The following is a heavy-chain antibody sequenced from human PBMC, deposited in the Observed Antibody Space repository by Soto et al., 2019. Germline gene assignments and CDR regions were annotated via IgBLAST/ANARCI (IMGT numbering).Heavy chain of an antibody. CDR1: GYTFTGYY. CDR2: INPNSGGT. D-gene: IGHD5-18*01. Sequence: ASVKVSCKASGYTFTGYYMHWVRQAPGQGLEWMGWINPNSGGTNYAQKFQGRVTMTRDTSISTAYMEPSRLRSDDTAVYYCARDSRIQLSSSQNYYFDCWGQGTLVTVPQ. J-gene: IGHJ4*02. CDR3: ARDSRIQLSSSQNYYFDC. V-gene: IGHV1-2*02.